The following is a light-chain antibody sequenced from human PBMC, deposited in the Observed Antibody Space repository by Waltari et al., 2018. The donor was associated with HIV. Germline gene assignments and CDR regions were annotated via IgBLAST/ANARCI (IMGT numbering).Light chain of an antibody. J-gene: IGLJ2*01. V-gene: IGLV2-14*03. CDR2: EVS. CDR3: SSYMVNNGLV. Sequence: QSVLTQPASVSASPGQSISIPCSGTYDDVGGFTFVSWYQQYAGKAPPVILYEVSKRPSGIPGRFSGSKSGNTASLTIAGLQPGDEADYYCSSYMVNNGLVFGGGTRVTVL. CDR1: YDDVGGFTF.